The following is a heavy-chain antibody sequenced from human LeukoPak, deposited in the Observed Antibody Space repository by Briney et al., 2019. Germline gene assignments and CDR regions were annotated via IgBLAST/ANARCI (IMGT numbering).Heavy chain of an antibody. CDR1: GDSISNYY. Sequence: PSETLSLTCIVSGDSISNYYWSWLRQPPGKGLEWVGYIYYAGRTYYNPSLKSRVTMSVDTSKNQFSLNLNSVTAADTAVYYCARGPTTVTRAFDYWGQGTLVTVSS. CDR2: IYYAGRT. J-gene: IGHJ4*02. CDR3: ARGPTTVTRAFDY. V-gene: IGHV4-59*12. D-gene: IGHD4-17*01.